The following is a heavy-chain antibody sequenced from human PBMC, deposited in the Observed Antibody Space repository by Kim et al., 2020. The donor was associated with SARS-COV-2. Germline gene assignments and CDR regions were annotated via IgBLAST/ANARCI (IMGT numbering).Heavy chain of an antibody. D-gene: IGHD6-19*01. CDR1: GGSFSGYY. CDR2: INHSGST. J-gene: IGHJ4*02. CDR3: ARGYSSGWYLFY. Sequence: SETLSLTCAVYGGSFSGYYWSWIRQPPGKGLEWIGEINHSGSTNYNPSLKSRVTISVDTSKNQFSLKLSSVTAADTAVYYCARGYSSGWYLFYWGQGTLVTVSS. V-gene: IGHV4-34*01.